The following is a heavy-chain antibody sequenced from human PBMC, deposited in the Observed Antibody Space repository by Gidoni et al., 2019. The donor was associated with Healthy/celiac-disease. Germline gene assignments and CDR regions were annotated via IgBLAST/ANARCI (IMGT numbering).Heavy chain of an antibody. CDR1: GFTFSSYW. CDR3: ARERGYSYGYDYYYGMDV. CDR2: IKQDGSEK. Sequence: EVQLVESGGGLVQHGGSLRLSCAASGFTFSSYWMSWVRQAPGKGLEWVANIKQDGSEKYYVDSVKGRFTISRDNAKNSLYLQMNSLRAEDTAVYYCARERGYSYGYDYYYGMDVWGQGTTVTVSS. D-gene: IGHD5-18*01. J-gene: IGHJ6*02. V-gene: IGHV3-7*01.